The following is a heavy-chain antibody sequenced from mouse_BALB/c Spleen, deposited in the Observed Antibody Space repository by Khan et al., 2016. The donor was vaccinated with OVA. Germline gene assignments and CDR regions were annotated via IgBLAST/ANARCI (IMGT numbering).Heavy chain of an antibody. J-gene: IGHJ4*01. CDR3: ARDGSRYNYAMDY. CDR1: GYLITSDYA. CDR2: ISSSGST. Sequence: EVQLQESGPGLVKPSQSLSLTCTVTGYLITSDYAWNWIRQFPGNKLEWMGYISSSGSTNYNPALKSRISITRDTSKNQFFLQLNSVITEDTATYYCARDGSRYNYAMDYWGQGTSVTVSS. D-gene: IGHD2-3*01. V-gene: IGHV3-2*02.